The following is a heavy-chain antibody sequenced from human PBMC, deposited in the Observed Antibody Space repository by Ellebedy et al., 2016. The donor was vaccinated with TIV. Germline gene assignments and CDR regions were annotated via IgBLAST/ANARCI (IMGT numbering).Heavy chain of an antibody. J-gene: IGHJ4*02. V-gene: IGHV1-46*01. CDR3: ARSLKWLPGDY. CDR1: GYTFTNYN. CDR2: INPSGGST. D-gene: IGHD6-19*01. Sequence: AASVKVSCKPSGYTFTNYNMHWVRQAPGQGLEWMGMINPSGGSTTYALKFRGRVTMTKDTSTSTLNMELSSLRFEDTAVYYCARSLKWLPGDYWGQGTLVTVSS.